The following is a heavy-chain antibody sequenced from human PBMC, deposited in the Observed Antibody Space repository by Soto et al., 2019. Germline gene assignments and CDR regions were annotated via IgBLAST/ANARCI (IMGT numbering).Heavy chain of an antibody. D-gene: IGHD2-15*01. CDR2: IYYSGST. Sequence: PSETLSLTCTVSGGSISSSSYYWSWIRQPPGKGLEWIGYIYYSGSTNYNPSLKSRVTISVDTSKNQFSLKLSSVTAADTAVYYCARDNPYYCSGGTCYEVFDYWGQGTLVTVSS. J-gene: IGHJ4*02. CDR3: ARDNPYYCSGGTCYEVFDY. CDR1: GGSISSSSYY. V-gene: IGHV4-61*01.